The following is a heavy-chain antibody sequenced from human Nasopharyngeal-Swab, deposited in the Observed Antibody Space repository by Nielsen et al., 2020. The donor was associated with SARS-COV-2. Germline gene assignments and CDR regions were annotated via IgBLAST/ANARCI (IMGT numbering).Heavy chain of an antibody. D-gene: IGHD5-12*01. CDR2: ISYDGSNK. J-gene: IGHJ6*02. V-gene: IGHV3-30*18. Sequence: VRQAPGKGLEWMAVISYDGSNKYYADSVKGRFTISRDNSKNTLYLQMNSLRAEDTAVYYCAKGGYSGYDPLGMDVWGQGTTVTVSS. CDR3: AKGGYSGYDPLGMDV.